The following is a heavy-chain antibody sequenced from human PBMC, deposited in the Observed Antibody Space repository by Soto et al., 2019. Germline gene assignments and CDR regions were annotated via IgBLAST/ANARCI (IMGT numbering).Heavy chain of an antibody. CDR1: GFTFSSYS. CDR2: ISSSSSYI. Sequence: KPGGSLRLSCAVSGFTFSSYSMNWVRQAPGKGLEWVSSISSSSSYIYYADSVKGRFTISRDNAKNSLYLQMNSLRAEDTAAYYCARWGEPLSPFDYWGQGTLVTVSS. D-gene: IGHD2-21*01. CDR3: ARWGEPLSPFDY. V-gene: IGHV3-21*01. J-gene: IGHJ4*02.